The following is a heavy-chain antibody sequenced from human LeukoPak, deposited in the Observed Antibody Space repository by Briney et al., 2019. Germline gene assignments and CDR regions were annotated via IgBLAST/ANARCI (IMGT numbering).Heavy chain of an antibody. J-gene: IGHJ4*02. Sequence: GASVKVSCKASGYTFSSYGISWVRQAPGQGLEWMGWISAYNGNTNYAQKLQGRVTMTTDTSTSTAYMELRSLRSDDTAVYYCARDNWAGVTSLTSYWGQGTLVTVSS. D-gene: IGHD3-10*01. CDR3: ARDNWAGVTSLTSY. V-gene: IGHV1-18*01. CDR2: ISAYNGNT. CDR1: GYTFSSYG.